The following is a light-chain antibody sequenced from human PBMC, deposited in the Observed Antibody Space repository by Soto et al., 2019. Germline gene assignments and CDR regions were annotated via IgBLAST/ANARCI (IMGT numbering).Light chain of an antibody. Sequence: QSVLTQPASVSGSPGQSITISCTGTSSDVGAYNYVSWYQQHPGEAPKLLIFGVSNRPSGVSNRFSGSKSGNTASLTISGLQAEDDADYYCSSFSSSSTRYLLGTGTKLTVL. J-gene: IGLJ1*01. V-gene: IGLV2-14*01. CDR2: GVS. CDR3: SSFSSSSTRYL. CDR1: SSDVGAYNY.